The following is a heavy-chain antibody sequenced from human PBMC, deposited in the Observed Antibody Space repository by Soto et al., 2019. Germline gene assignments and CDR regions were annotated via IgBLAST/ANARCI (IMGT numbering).Heavy chain of an antibody. V-gene: IGHV3-7*04. CDR2: IKEDGSEK. CDR3: AGGGGYNRV. CDR1: GFTFSSFW. D-gene: IGHD6-13*01. Sequence: GGSLRLSCAASGFTFSSFWMRWVRQAPGKGLEWVANIKEDGSEKYYVDTVKGRFTISRDNAKNSLYLKMNNMGVEDTAVYYWAGGGGYNRVWGQGTLVTVSS. J-gene: IGHJ4*02.